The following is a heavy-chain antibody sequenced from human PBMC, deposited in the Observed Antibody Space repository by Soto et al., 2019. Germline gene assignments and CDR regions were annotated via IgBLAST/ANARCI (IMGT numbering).Heavy chain of an antibody. CDR1: GGSISSGNW. CDR3: ARNVRYYIDY. J-gene: IGHJ4*02. V-gene: IGHV4-4*02. Sequence: QVLLQESGPGLVKPSGTLSLTCAVSGGSISSGNWWSWVRQSPGKELEWIGEIYHSGITNYNPSPKSRVTISVDNSENQLSLSLNSVTAADTAVYYCARNVRYYIDYWGQGTLVTVSS. CDR2: IYHSGIT.